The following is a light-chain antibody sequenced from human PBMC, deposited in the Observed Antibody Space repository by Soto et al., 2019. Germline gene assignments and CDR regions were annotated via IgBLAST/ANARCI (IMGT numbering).Light chain of an antibody. CDR3: QQYNSYPT. CDR2: KAS. CDR1: QSISSW. Sequence: DIQMTQSPSTLSASVGDRVTITCRASQSISSWLAWYQQKPGKAPKLLIYKASSLESGVASRFSGSGSVTEFTLTISSLQPDDFASYYGQQYNSYPTFGQGTKVEIK. V-gene: IGKV1-5*03. J-gene: IGKJ1*01.